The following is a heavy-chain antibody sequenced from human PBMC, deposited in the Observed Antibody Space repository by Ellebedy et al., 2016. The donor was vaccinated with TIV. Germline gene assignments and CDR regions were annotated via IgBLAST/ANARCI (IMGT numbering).Heavy chain of an antibody. Sequence: PGGALRLSCTGSGCTVRSECMKWVRHAPGKGLEWVANIKQDGIEEYYLDSVKGRLTISRDNAKKSLYLQMNSLRREDTAVYYCARGSGWIIDYWGQGTLVTVSS. V-gene: IGHV3-7*04. CDR3: ARGSGWIIDY. CDR1: GCTVRSEC. J-gene: IGHJ4*02. CDR2: IKQDGIEE. D-gene: IGHD6-19*01.